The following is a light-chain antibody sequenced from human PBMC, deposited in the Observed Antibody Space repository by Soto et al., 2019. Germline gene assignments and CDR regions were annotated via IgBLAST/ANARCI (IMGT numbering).Light chain of an antibody. CDR3: HQYDNSPLT. Sequence: DIVLTQSPGTLSLSPGERATISCRASQSVSSSYLAWYQQKPGQAPRLLIYGASSRSTGIPDRFSGSGCGTDFTLTISRLEPEDFAVYYCHQYDNSPLTFGGGTKVGIK. J-gene: IGKJ4*01. CDR1: QSVSSSY. V-gene: IGKV3-20*01. CDR2: GAS.